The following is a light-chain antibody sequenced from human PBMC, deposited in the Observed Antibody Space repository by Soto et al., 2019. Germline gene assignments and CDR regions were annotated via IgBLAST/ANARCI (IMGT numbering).Light chain of an antibody. CDR2: DAS. CDR3: QQYSSSPIT. V-gene: IGKV3-11*01. CDR1: QSVRNY. Sequence: EIVLTQSPATLSLSPGETATLSCRASQSVRNYLAWYQQKPGQAPRLLIYDASNRATGIPARFSGTGSETDFTLTISSLEPEDFAVYYCQQYSSSPITFGQGTRLEIK. J-gene: IGKJ5*01.